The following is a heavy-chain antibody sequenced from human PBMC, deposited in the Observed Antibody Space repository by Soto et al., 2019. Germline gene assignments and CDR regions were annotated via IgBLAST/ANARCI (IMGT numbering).Heavy chain of an antibody. CDR2: IYHAGSP. CDR3: ARGSSFRGDFDI. CDR1: GGSVISSSW. Sequence: LSLTCGVSGGSVISSSWWTWLRQSPGKGLEWIGEIYHAGSPNYNPSFQSRVIISLDKSKNNFSLRLTSVTAADAAIYYCARGSSFRGDFDIWGQGTTVTVSS. D-gene: IGHD2-21*01. J-gene: IGHJ3*02. V-gene: IGHV4-4*02.